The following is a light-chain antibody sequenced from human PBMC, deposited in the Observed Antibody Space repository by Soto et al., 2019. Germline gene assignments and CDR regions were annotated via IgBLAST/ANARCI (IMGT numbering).Light chain of an antibody. CDR3: QQRSNWLVT. V-gene: IGKV3-11*01. Sequence: EIVLTQSPATLSLSPGERATLSCRASQSVSSYLAWYQQKPGQAPRLLIYDASNRATGIPARFSGSGSGTDFTLTISSXXXEDFAVYYCQQRSNWLVTFGGGTKV. CDR2: DAS. J-gene: IGKJ4*01. CDR1: QSVSSY.